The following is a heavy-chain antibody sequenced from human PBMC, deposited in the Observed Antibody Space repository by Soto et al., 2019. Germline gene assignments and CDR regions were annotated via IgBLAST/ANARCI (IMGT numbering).Heavy chain of an antibody. Sequence: QVQLVQSGAEVKKPGASVTVSCKASGYTFTNYGINWVRQAPGQGLEWMGWISAYSGHTNYAQKLQDRVTMTTDTSTSTAYMELRSLRSDDTAVYYCARRPHLADNVELDYWGQGPLVTVSS. CDR2: ISAYSGHT. J-gene: IGHJ4*02. CDR3: ARRPHLADNVELDY. D-gene: IGHD6-19*01. CDR1: GYTFTNYG. V-gene: IGHV1-18*01.